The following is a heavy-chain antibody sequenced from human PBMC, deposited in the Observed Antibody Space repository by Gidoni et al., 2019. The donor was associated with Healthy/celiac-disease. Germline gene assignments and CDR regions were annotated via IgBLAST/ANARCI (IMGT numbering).Heavy chain of an antibody. V-gene: IGHV4-34*01. CDR2: INHSGST. D-gene: IGHD3-22*01. CDR1: GGSFSGYY. J-gene: IGHJ4*02. CDR3: ARGEDYYDSSGYLD. Sequence: QVQLQQWGAGLLKPSETLSLTCAVYGGSFSGYYWSWIRQPPGKGLEWIGEINHSGSTNYTPSLKSRVTISVDTSKNQFSLKLSSVTAADTAVYYCARGEDYYDSSGYLDWGQGTLVTVSS.